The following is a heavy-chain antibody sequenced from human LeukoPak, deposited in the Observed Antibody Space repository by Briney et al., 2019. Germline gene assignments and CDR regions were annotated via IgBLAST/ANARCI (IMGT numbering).Heavy chain of an antibody. CDR1: GFTFSSYA. CDR2: ISYDGSNK. Sequence: GGSLRLSCAASGFTFSSYAMHWVRQAPGKGLEWVAVISYDGSNKYYADSVKGRFTISRDHSKNTLYLQMNSLRAEDTAVYYCARSPLWFQYFDYWGQGTLVTVSS. D-gene: IGHD3-10*01. V-gene: IGHV3-30-3*01. J-gene: IGHJ4*02. CDR3: ARSPLWFQYFDY.